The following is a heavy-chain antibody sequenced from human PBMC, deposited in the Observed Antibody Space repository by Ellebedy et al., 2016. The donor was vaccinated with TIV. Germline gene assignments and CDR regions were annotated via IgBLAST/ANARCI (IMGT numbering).Heavy chain of an antibody. CDR2: INAGSGDT. V-gene: IGHV1-3*01. CDR3: ARERDYYDGSGYFEH. Sequence: ASVKVSCXASGHSFTSYGIHWVRQAPGQRLEWMGWINAGSGDTEYSPTFQGRVSITSDTSAGTAYMELSSLRSEDTAVYYCARERDYYDGSGYFEHWGQGTLVTVSS. CDR1: GHSFTSYG. D-gene: IGHD3-22*01. J-gene: IGHJ4*02.